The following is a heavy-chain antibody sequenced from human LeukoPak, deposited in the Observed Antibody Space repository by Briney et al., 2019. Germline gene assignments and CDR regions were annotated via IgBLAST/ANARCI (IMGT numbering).Heavy chain of an antibody. V-gene: IGHV1-69*04. J-gene: IGHJ4*02. CDR3: ARETDIVATIPGLFDY. Sequence: SVKVSCKASGGTFSSYAISWVRRAPGQGLEWMGRIIPIFGIANYAQKFQGRVTITADKSTSTAYMELSSLRSEDTAVYYCARETDIVATIPGLFDYWGQGTLVTVSS. CDR1: GGTFSSYA. CDR2: IIPIFGIA. D-gene: IGHD5-12*01.